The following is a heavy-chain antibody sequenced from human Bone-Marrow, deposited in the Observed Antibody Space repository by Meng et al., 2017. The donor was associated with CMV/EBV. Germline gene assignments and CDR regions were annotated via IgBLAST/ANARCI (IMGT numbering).Heavy chain of an antibody. CDR3: ARETLSDSSGYTPDPGAFDI. V-gene: IGHV4-39*07. D-gene: IGHD3-22*01. CDR1: GGSISSSSYY. Sequence: SETLSLTCTVSGGSISSSSYYWGWIRQPPGKGLEWIGEIYHSGSTNYNPSLKSRVTISVDTSKNQFSLKLSSVTAADTAVYYCARETLSDSSGYTPDPGAFDIWGQGTMVTVSS. J-gene: IGHJ3*02. CDR2: IYHSGST.